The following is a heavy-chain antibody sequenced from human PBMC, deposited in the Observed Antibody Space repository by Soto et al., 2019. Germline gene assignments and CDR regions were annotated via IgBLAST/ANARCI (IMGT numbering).Heavy chain of an antibody. CDR2: ISRSSSYI. CDR3: ARVAGSTRYYYYGMDV. V-gene: IGHV3-21*01. Sequence: GGSLRLSCAASGFTFSSYSMHWVRQAPGKGLEWVSSISRSSSYIYYADSVKGRFTISRDNAKNSLYLQMNILRAEDTAVYYCARVAGSTRYYYYGMDVWGQETTVTVSS. CDR1: GFTFSSYS. D-gene: IGHD1-7*01. J-gene: IGHJ6*02.